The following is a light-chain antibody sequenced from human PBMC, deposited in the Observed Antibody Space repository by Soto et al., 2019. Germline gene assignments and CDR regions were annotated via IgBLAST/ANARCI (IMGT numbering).Light chain of an antibody. CDR1: SSNIGSNY. V-gene: IGLV1-47*01. CDR3: AAWDDSLSGQV. J-gene: IGLJ3*02. CDR2: RNN. Sequence: QSVLTQPPSASGTHGQRVTISCSGSSSNIGSNYVYWYQQLPGTAPKLLIYRNNQRPSGVPDRFSGSKSGTSASLAISGLRSEDEADYYCAAWDDSLSGQVFGGGTKLTVL.